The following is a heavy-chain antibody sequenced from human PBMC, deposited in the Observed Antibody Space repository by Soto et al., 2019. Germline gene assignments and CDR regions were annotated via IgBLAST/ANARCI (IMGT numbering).Heavy chain of an antibody. Sequence: ASVKVSCKASGYTFTSYGISWVRQAPGQGLEWMGWISAYNGNTNYAQKLQGRVTMTTDTSTSTAYMELRSLRSDDTAVYYCANIPRMVRGVIIAESWGQGTLVTVSS. CDR3: ANIPRMVRGVIIAES. D-gene: IGHD3-10*01. CDR1: GYTFTSYG. J-gene: IGHJ4*02. CDR2: ISAYNGNT. V-gene: IGHV1-18*01.